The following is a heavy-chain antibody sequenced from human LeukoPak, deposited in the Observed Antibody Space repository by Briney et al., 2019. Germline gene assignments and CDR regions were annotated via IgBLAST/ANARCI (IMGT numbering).Heavy chain of an antibody. CDR2: ISSSGSTI. J-gene: IGHJ4*02. CDR1: GFTFSSYE. Sequence: GGSLRLSCAASGFTFSSYEMNWVRQAPGKGLEWVSYISSSGSTIYYADSVKGRFTISRDNAKNSLYLQMNSLRAEDTAVYYCVKDRTYGFEDWGQGTLVTVSS. D-gene: IGHD2-15*01. CDR3: VKDRTYGFED. V-gene: IGHV3-48*03.